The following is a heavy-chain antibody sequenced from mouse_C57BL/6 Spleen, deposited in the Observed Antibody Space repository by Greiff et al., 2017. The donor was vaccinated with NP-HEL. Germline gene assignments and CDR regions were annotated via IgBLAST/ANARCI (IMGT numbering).Heavy chain of an antibody. Sequence: VQLQQPGAELVKPGASVKLSCKASGYTFTSYWMQWVKQRPGQGLEWIGEIDPSDSYTNYTQKFKGKATLTVDTSSSTAYMQLSSLTSEDSAVYYCARGVANGYAMDYWGQGTSVTVSS. V-gene: IGHV1-50*01. J-gene: IGHJ4*01. CDR1: GYTFTSYW. D-gene: IGHD1-1*01. CDR3: ARGVANGYAMDY. CDR2: IDPSDSYT.